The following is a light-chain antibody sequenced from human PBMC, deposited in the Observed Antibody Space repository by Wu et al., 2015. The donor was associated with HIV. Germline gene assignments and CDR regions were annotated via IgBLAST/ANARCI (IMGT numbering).Light chain of an antibody. J-gene: IGKJ1*01. CDR2: VAS. Sequence: DIQMTQSPSSLSASVGDKVTLTCRASQAIRNSVAWLQQRPGQAPKLLLYVASTLESGVPSRFSGTGYGTDFTLTISGLQPEDVATYYCQKYNTAPWTFGQGTKVEMK. CDR1: QAIRNS. V-gene: IGKV1-NL1*01. CDR3: QKYNTAPWT.